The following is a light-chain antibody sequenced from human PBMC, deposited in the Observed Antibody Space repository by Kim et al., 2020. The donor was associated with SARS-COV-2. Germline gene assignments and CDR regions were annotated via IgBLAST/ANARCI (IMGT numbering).Light chain of an antibody. CDR3: QQYDNLPSFT. CDR1: QDISNY. J-gene: IGKJ3*01. Sequence: DIQMTQSPSSLSASVGDRVTITCQASQDISNYLNWYQQKPGKAPKLLIYDASNLETGVPSRFSGSGSGTDFTFTISSLQPGDIATYYCQQYDNLPSFTFGPGTKVDIK. CDR2: DAS. V-gene: IGKV1-33*01.